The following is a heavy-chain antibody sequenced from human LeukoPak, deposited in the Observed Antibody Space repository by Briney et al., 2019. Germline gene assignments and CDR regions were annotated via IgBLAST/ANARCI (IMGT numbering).Heavy chain of an antibody. J-gene: IGHJ4*02. Sequence: TSETPSLTCTVSGASVSSDSCYWSWLRQPPGKGLEWIGYMSYRGSTNYNSSLKSRVTISVDTSKSQFSLKLSSVTAADTAVYYCVRLYCTRTSCYIDYWGQGTLVTVSS. CDR3: VRLYCTRTSCYIDY. V-gene: IGHV4-61*01. CDR2: MSYRGST. D-gene: IGHD2-2*02. CDR1: GASVSSDSCY.